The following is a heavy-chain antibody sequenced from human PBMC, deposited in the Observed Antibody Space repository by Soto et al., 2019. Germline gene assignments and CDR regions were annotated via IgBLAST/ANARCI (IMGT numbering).Heavy chain of an antibody. V-gene: IGHV4-30-2*01. CDR2: IYHSGST. CDR3: ARVPSP. CDR1: GGSINSVDYY. J-gene: IGHJ5*02. Sequence: TLSLPFTVSGGSINSVDYYWSCIRQPPGKGLEWIGYIYHSGSTYYNPSLKSRVTISVDRSKNQLSLKLSSVTAADTAVYYCARVPSPWGQGTLVTVSS.